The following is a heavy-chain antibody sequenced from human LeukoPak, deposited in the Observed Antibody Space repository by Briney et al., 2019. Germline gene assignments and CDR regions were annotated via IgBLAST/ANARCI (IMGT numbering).Heavy chain of an antibody. CDR3: ARDRSYSRDY. CDR1: GFTFSTYA. J-gene: IGHJ4*02. Sequence: GGSLRLSCAASGFTFSTYAMCGGRQTPGKGLDGVSTVGDGGSDTHYADSVKGRFTISRDDSNNTLYLQMNSLRAEDTAVYYCARDRSYSRDYWGQGTLVTVSS. D-gene: IGHD3-10*01. V-gene: IGHV3-23*01. CDR2: VGDGGSDT.